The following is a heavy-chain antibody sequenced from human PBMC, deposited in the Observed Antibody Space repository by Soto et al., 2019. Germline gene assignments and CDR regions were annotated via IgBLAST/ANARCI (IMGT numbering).Heavy chain of an antibody. CDR2: IKSKTDGGTT. V-gene: IGHV3-15*01. CDR1: GFTFSNAW. J-gene: IGHJ2*01. Sequence: PGGSLRLSCAASGFTFSNAWMSWVRQAPGKGLEWVGRIKSKTDGGTTDYAAPVKGRFTISRDDSKNTLYLQMNSLKTEDTAVYYCTTVSPVMEDYGDYEWYFDLWGRGTLVTVSS. CDR3: TTVSPVMEDYGDYEWYFDL. D-gene: IGHD4-17*01.